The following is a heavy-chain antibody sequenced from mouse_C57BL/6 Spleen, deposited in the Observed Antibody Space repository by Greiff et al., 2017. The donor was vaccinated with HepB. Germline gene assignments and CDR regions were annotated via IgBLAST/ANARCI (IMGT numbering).Heavy chain of an antibody. CDR1: VYSFTSCYY. CDR2: ISYDGCN. CDR3: ASPSYYGSSYGAMDY. J-gene: IGHJ4*01. V-gene: IGHV3-6*01. D-gene: IGHD1-1*01. Sequence: DVKLQESGPGLVKPSQSLSLSCSVSVYSFTSCYYWNWIRQFPGNKLVWMGYISYDGCNNYNPSLKNRISITRDTSKNQFFLKLNSVTTEDTATYYCASPSYYGSSYGAMDYWGQGTSVTVSS.